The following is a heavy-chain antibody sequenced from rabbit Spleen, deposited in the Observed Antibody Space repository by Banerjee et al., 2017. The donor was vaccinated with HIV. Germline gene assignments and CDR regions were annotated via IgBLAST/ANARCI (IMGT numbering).Heavy chain of an antibody. CDR3: ARDTGSSFSSYGMDL. V-gene: IGHV1S45*01. J-gene: IGHJ6*01. CDR2: IHGGSVNNI. CDR1: GFSFIAGYY. D-gene: IGHD8-1*01. Sequence: QEQLVESGGGLVKPEGSLKLSCTASGFSFIAGYYMCWVRQAPGKGLEWIACIHGGSVNNIYYASWARGRFTISKTSSTTVTLQMTSLTAADTATYFCARDTGSSFSSYGMDLWGPGTLVTVS.